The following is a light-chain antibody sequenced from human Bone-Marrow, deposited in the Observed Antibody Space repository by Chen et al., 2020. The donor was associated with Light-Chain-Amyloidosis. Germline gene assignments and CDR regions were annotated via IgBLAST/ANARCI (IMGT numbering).Light chain of an antibody. V-gene: IGLV3-21*02. CDR1: NIGSTS. Sequence: SYVLTQPSSVSVAPGQTATIACGENNIGSTSVHWYQQTPGQAPLLVVYDDSDRPSGIPERLSGSNSGNTATLTISRVEAGDEADYYCQVWDRSRDRPVFGGGTKLTVL. CDR2: DDS. J-gene: IGLJ3*02. CDR3: QVWDRSRDRPV.